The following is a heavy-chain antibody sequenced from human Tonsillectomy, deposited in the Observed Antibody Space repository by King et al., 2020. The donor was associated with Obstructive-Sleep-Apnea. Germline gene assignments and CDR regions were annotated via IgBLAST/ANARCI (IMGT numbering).Heavy chain of an antibody. CDR3: ARVSYGSGSLYYFDY. Sequence: QLQESGPGLVKPSQTLSLTCTVSGGSISSGDYYWSWIRQPPGKGLEWIGYIYYSGSTSYNPSLKRRVTISVAASEDQFSLKLSSVTAADTAVYYCARVSYGSGSLYYFDYWGQGTLVTVSS. CDR1: GGSISSGDYY. J-gene: IGHJ4*02. D-gene: IGHD3-10*01. V-gene: IGHV4-30-4*01. CDR2: IYYSGST.